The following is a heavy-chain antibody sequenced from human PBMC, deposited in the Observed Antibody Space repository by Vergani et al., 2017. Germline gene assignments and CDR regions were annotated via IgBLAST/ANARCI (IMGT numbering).Heavy chain of an antibody. CDR1: GGTFSSYA. Sequence: QVQLVQSGAEVKKPGSSVKVSCKASGGTFSSYAISWVRQAPGQGLEWMGRIIPILGIANYAQKFQGRVTMTRDTSISTAYMELSRLRSDDTAVYYCAGSIAALDAFDIWGQGTMVTVSS. D-gene: IGHD6-6*01. V-gene: IGHV1-69*04. J-gene: IGHJ3*02. CDR2: IIPILGIA. CDR3: AGSIAALDAFDI.